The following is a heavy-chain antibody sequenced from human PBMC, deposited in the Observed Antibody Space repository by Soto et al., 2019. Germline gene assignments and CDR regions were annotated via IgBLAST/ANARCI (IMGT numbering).Heavy chain of an antibody. D-gene: IGHD3-10*01. CDR1: GFIFSTYD. CDR3: ARGRSNHYGSSPPPRFDP. V-gene: IGHV3-13*01. CDR2: IGTLRDT. Sequence: EVQLVESGGGLVQPGGSLRLSCAASGFIFSTYDMHWVRQARGKGLEWVSAIGTLRDTYYLDSVTGRFTISRENARNCVYLQMTSLTAGDTAVYYCARGRSNHYGSSPPPRFDPWGRGTLVTVSS. J-gene: IGHJ5*02.